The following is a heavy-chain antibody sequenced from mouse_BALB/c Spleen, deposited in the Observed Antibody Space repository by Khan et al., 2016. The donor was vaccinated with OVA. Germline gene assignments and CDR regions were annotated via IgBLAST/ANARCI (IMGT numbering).Heavy chain of an antibody. D-gene: IGHD2-3*01. J-gene: IGHJ4*01. V-gene: IGHV2-6*02. Sequence: VQLQESGPGLVAPSQSLSITCTVSGFSLTSYGVHWFRQPPGKGLEWLVVIWSDGSTNYNSVLKSRLSISKDNSKSQVFLKMNSLQTDDTAIYYRARWFDGYSSLYAMDYWGQGTSVTVSS. CDR3: ARWFDGYSSLYAMDY. CDR2: IWSDGST. CDR1: GFSLTSYG.